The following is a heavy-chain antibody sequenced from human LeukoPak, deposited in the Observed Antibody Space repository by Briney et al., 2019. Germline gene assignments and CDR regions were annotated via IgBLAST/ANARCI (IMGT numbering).Heavy chain of an antibody. D-gene: IGHD3-9*01. Sequence: SETLSLICTVSGGSISSYYWSWIRQPPGKGLVWIGYIYYSGSTNYNPSLKSRVTISVDTSKNQFSLKLSSVTAADTAVYYCARVYYDILTGYYDSPDAFDIWGQGTMVTVSS. V-gene: IGHV4-59*08. CDR3: ARVYYDILTGYYDSPDAFDI. CDR1: GGSISSYY. CDR2: IYYSGST. J-gene: IGHJ3*02.